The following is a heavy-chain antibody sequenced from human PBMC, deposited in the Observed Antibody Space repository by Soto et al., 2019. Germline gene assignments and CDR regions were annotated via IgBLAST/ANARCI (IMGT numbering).Heavy chain of an antibody. CDR3: ARGTDYGDYEGPATYYYYYMDV. Sequence: GGSLRLSCAASGFTFSSYWMSWVRQAPGKGLEWVANIKQDGSEKYYVDSVKGRFTISRDNAKNSLYLQMNSLRAEDTAVYYCARGTDYGDYEGPATYYYYYMDVWGKGTTVTVSS. J-gene: IGHJ6*03. CDR1: GFTFSSYW. V-gene: IGHV3-7*01. CDR2: IKQDGSEK. D-gene: IGHD4-17*01.